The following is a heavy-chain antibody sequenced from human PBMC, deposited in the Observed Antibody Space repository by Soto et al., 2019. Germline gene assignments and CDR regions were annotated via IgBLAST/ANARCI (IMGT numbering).Heavy chain of an antibody. Sequence: PSETLSLTCTVSGGSISSNNYYWGWIRQPPGKGLEWIGSIHYSGSTYYNPSLKSRVTIFVDTSKNQFSLRLSSVTAADTAVYYCASSRTVVISYFDYWGQGTLVTVSS. CDR2: IHYSGST. V-gene: IGHV4-39*01. J-gene: IGHJ4*02. CDR3: ASSRTVVISYFDY. D-gene: IGHD3-22*01. CDR1: GGSISSNNYY.